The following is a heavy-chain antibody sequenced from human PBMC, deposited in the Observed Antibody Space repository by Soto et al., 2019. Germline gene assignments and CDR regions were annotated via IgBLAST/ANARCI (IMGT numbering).Heavy chain of an antibody. CDR1: NGSIGTYY. J-gene: IGHJ4*01. D-gene: IGHD6-25*01. Sequence: SETLSLTCTVSNGSIGTYYWSWIRQPPGRGMEWIGYAYYDGTTTYNPSLKSRLTMSVDTPENRFSLRLKSVTAADTATYFCARVKRSGLPGRKYYFDYWGQGTLVTVSS. V-gene: IGHV4-59*01. CDR3: ARVKRSGLPGRKYYFDY. CDR2: AYYDGTT.